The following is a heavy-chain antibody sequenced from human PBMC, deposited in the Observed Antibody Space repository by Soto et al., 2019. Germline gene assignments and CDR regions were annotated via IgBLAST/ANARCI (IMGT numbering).Heavy chain of an antibody. CDR3: ARDQSAVVVAASWFDP. J-gene: IGHJ5*02. Sequence: QVQLVQSGAEVKKPGASVKVSCKASGYTFTSYGISWVRQAPGQGLEWMGWISAYNGNTNYAQKLQGSVTMTTDTSTSTAYMELRSRRSDDTAVYYCARDQSAVVVAASWFDPWGQGTLVTVSS. CDR1: GYTFTSYG. D-gene: IGHD2-15*01. V-gene: IGHV1-18*01. CDR2: ISAYNGNT.